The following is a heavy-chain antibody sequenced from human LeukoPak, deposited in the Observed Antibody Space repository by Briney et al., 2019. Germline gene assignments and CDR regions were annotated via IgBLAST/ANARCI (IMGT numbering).Heavy chain of an antibody. Sequence: GGSLRLSCAASGFTFDDYAMHWVRQAPGKGLEWVSGISWNSGSIGYADSVKGRFTISRDNAKNSLYLQMNSLRAEDTAVFYCARIFDSSGYPDDAFDIWGQGTMVTVSS. CDR2: ISWNSGSI. CDR1: GFTFDDYA. V-gene: IGHV3-9*01. D-gene: IGHD3-22*01. CDR3: ARIFDSSGYPDDAFDI. J-gene: IGHJ3*02.